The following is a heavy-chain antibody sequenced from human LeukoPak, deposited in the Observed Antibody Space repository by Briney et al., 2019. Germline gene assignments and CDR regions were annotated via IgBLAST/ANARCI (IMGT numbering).Heavy chain of an antibody. CDR2: IYHSGST. D-gene: IGHD6-13*01. V-gene: IGHV4-4*02. CDR1: GGSISSSNW. Sequence: SETLSLTCAVSGGSISSSNWWSWVRQPPGKGLEWIGEIYHSGSTYYNPSLKSRVTISVDTSKNQFSLKLSSVTAADTAVYYCARHATARAIHSSSWYFDYWGQGALVTVSS. J-gene: IGHJ4*02. CDR3: ARHATARAIHSSSWYFDY.